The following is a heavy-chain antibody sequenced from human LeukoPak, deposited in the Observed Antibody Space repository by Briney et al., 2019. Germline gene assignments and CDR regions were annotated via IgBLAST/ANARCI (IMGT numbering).Heavy chain of an antibody. D-gene: IGHD2-2*01. J-gene: IGHJ6*02. Sequence: GGSLRLSCAASGFSFSNYGMNWVRQAPGKGLEWVSSISSSSSYIYYADSVKGRFTISRDNAKNSLYLQMNSLRAEDTAVYYCARDVIVVVPAAKSYYGMDVWGQGTTVTVSS. V-gene: IGHV3-21*01. CDR3: ARDVIVVVPAAKSYYGMDV. CDR2: ISSSSSYI. CDR1: GFSFSNYG.